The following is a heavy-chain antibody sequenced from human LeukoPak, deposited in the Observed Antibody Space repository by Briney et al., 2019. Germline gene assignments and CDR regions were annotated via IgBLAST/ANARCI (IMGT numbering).Heavy chain of an antibody. CDR1: GYTFTGYY. J-gene: IGHJ4*02. D-gene: IGHD3-16*02. Sequence: ASVKVSCKASGYTFTGYYMHWVRQAPGQGLEWMGWINPNSGGTNYAQKFQGRVTMTRDTSISTAYMELSRLRSDDTAVYYCARGFYDYDWGSYRQILGTDYWGQGTLVTVSS. CDR2: INPNSGGT. CDR3: ARGFYDYDWGSYRQILGTDY. V-gene: IGHV1-2*02.